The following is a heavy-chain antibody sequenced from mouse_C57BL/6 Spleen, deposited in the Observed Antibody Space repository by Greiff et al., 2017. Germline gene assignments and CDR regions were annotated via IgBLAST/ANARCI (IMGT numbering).Heavy chain of an antibody. J-gene: IGHJ3*01. D-gene: IGHD4-1*01. V-gene: IGHV1-53*01. Sequence: QVQLQQPGTELVKPGASVKLSCKASGYTFTSYWMHWVKQRPGQGLEWIGNINPSNGGTNYNGKFKSKATLPVDKSSSTAYMQLSRLTSEVSAVXYWARGANWTWFAYWARARLVSVSA. CDR1: GYTFTSYW. CDR2: INPSNGGT. CDR3: ARGANWTWFAY.